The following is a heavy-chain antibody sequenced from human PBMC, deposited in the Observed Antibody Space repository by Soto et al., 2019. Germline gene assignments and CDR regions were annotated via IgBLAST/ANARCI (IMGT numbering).Heavy chain of an antibody. CDR3: ARRGIDWLDY. CDR1: GFTFSSYG. CDR2: ISYDGSNK. V-gene: IGHV3-30*03. D-gene: IGHD3-9*01. Sequence: QVQLVESGGGVVQPGRSLRLSCAASGFTFSSYGMHWVRQAPGKGLEWVAVISYDGSNKYYADSVKGRFTISRDNSKNTLYLQMNSLRAEDTAVNYCARRGIDWLDYWGQGTLVTVSS. J-gene: IGHJ4*02.